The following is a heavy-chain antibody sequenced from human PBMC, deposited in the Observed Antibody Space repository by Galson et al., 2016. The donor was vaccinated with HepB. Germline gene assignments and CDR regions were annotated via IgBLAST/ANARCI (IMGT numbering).Heavy chain of an antibody. Sequence: PALVKPTQTVTLTCSFSGFSLNTGGMCVSWIRQPPGKALEWLALIDWDDEKFYSTSLKTRLTISRDTSKNQVFLTMTNMDPVDTATYYCARYYYGSGTYYCCAMDVWGPGTTVTVSS. J-gene: IGHJ6*02. V-gene: IGHV2-70*01. CDR1: GFSLNTGGMC. CDR3: ARYYYGSGTYYCCAMDV. D-gene: IGHD3-10*01. CDR2: IDWDDEK.